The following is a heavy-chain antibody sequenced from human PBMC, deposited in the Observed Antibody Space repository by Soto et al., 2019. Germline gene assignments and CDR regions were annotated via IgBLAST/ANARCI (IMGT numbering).Heavy chain of an antibody. V-gene: IGHV3-48*03. D-gene: IGHD6-13*01. J-gene: IGHJ2*01. CDR2: ISSSGSTI. Sequence: QPGGSLRLSCAASGFTFSSYEMNWVRQAPGKGLEWVSYISSSGSTIYYADSVKGRFTISRDNAKNSLYLQMNSLRAEDTAVYYCARTYNKFPGMERYFDLWGRGTLVTVSS. CDR3: ARTYNKFPGMERYFDL. CDR1: GFTFSSYE.